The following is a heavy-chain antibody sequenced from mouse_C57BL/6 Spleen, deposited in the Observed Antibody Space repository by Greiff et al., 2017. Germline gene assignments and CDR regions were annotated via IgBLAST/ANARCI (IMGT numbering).Heavy chain of an antibody. D-gene: IGHD2-4*01. J-gene: IGHJ4*01. CDR1: GYTFTDYY. Sequence: VQLQQSGPELVKPGASVKISCKASGYTFTDYYMNWVKQSHGKSLEWIGDINPNNGGTSYNQKFKGKATLTVDKSSSTAYMELRSLTSEDSAVYYCANYDSDYTMDYWGQGTSVTVSS. V-gene: IGHV1-26*01. CDR2: INPNNGGT. CDR3: ANYDSDYTMDY.